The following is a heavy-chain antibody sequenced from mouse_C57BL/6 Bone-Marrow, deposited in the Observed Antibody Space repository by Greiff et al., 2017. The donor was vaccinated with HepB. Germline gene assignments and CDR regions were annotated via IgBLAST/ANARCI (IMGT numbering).Heavy chain of an antibody. CDR1: GFSLSPFGMG. D-gene: IGHD2-4*01. V-gene: IGHV8-6*01. Sequence: QVTLKVSGPGILQPSQTLSLTCSFSGFSLSPFGMGVSWIRQPSGKDLEWLENIYWDDDKHYNPSLKSQLRISKDTSNNQVFLKITTVDTVDTATYYCARSYDYVYYYAMDYWGQGTSVTVSS. J-gene: IGHJ4*01. CDR3: ARSYDYVYYYAMDY. CDR2: IYWDDDK.